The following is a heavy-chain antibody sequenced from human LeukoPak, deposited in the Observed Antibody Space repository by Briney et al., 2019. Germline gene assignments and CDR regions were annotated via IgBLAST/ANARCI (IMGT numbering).Heavy chain of an antibody. D-gene: IGHD5-24*01. CDR3: ARGLDGNGGWFDP. CDR2: AYYSGST. J-gene: IGHJ5*02. Sequence: SETLSLTCIVSGDPISDYYWSWIRQPPGMGLQWIGEAYYSGSTHYNPSLKSRVAISVDTSKNQFSLRLRSVTAADTAVDYCARGLDGNGGWFDPWCQGTLVGVPS. V-gene: IGHV4-59*01. CDR1: GDPISDYY.